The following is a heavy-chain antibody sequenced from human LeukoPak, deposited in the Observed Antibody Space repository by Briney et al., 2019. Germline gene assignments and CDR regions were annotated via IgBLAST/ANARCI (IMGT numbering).Heavy chain of an antibody. CDR2: IKQDGSAK. V-gene: IGHV3-7*01. Sequence: SGRSLRLSCAASGFTFSSYGMHWVRQAPGEGLEWVANIKQDGSAKNYVDSVKGRFTISRDNAKKSLYLQMNSLRAEDTAIYYCAPPPIAATGNWGQGTLVTVSS. D-gene: IGHD6-13*01. J-gene: IGHJ4*02. CDR1: GFTFSSYG. CDR3: APPPIAATGN.